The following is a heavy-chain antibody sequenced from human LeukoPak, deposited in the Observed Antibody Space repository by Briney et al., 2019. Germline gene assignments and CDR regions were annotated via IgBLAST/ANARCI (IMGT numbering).Heavy chain of an antibody. J-gene: IGHJ4*02. CDR3: AKGGSGYYLLDY. Sequence: PGGSLRLSCAASGFTFSDYYMSWIRQAPGKGLEWVSAISGSGGSTSYADSVKGRFTISRDNSKNTLYLQMNSLRAEDTAVYYCAKGGSGYYLLDYWGQGTLVTVSS. V-gene: IGHV3-23*01. CDR1: GFTFSDYY. D-gene: IGHD3-22*01. CDR2: ISGSGGST.